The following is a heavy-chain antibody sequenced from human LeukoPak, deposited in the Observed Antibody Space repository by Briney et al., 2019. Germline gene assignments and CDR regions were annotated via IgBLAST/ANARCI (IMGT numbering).Heavy chain of an antibody. V-gene: IGHV1-2*02. CDR2: INPNSGGK. D-gene: IGHD5-12*01. CDR3: ARDSGHDAFDI. CDR1: GYTFTGYY. Sequence: ASVKVSCKASGYTFTGYYMHWVRQAPGQGLEWMGKINPNSGGKNYAQKLQGRVTMTRDTSISTAYMELNRLRSDDTAVYYCARDSGHDAFDIWGQGTMVTVSS. J-gene: IGHJ3*02.